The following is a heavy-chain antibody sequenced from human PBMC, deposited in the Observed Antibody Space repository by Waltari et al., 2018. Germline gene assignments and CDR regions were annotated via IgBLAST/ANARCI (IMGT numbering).Heavy chain of an antibody. D-gene: IGHD5-18*01. V-gene: IGHV1-69*05. Sequence: QVQLVQSGAEVKKPGSSVKVSCKASGGTFRSYAISWVRPAPGQGLEWMGGIIPICGTANYAQKFQGRVTITTDESTSTAYMELSSLRSEDTAVYYCARVADTATPQAFDIWGQGTMVTVSS. J-gene: IGHJ3*02. CDR1: GGTFRSYA. CDR2: IIPICGTA. CDR3: ARVADTATPQAFDI.